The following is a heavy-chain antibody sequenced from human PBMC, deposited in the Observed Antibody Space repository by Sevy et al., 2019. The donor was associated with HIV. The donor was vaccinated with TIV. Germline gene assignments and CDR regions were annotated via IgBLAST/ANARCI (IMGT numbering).Heavy chain of an antibody. D-gene: IGHD3-16*02. Sequence: GGSLRLSCAASGFTFSSYSMNWVRQAPGKGLERVSYISSSSSTIYYADSVKGRFTISRDNAKNSLYLQMNSLRDEDTAVYYCARENDYVWGSYLPPFDYWGQGTLVTVSS. V-gene: IGHV3-48*02. CDR3: ARENDYVWGSYLPPFDY. J-gene: IGHJ4*02. CDR2: ISSSSSTI. CDR1: GFTFSSYS.